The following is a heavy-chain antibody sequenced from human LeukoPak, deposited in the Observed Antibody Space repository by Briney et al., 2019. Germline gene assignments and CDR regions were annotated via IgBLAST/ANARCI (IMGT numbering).Heavy chain of an antibody. CDR3: ARQGVVTTTGAFDI. CDR2: IYYSGST. CDR1: GGSISSYY. Sequence: SETLSLTCTVSGGSISSYYWSWMRQPPGKGLEWIGYIYYSGSTNYNPSLKSRVTISVDTTKNQFSLKLSSVTAADTAVYYCARQGVVTTTGAFDIWGQGTMVTVSS. V-gene: IGHV4-59*08. J-gene: IGHJ3*02. D-gene: IGHD3-22*01.